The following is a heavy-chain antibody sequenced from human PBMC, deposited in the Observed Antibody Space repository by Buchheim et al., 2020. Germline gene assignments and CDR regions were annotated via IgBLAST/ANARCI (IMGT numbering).Heavy chain of an antibody. Sequence: QVQLQESGPGLVKPSETLSLTCTVSGGSVSSGSYYWSWIRQPPGKGLEWIGYIYYSGSTNYNPSLKSRVTISVDTSKNQFSLKLSSVTAADTAVYYCARDRPRGYSGYVGFDYWGQGTL. CDR2: IYYSGST. V-gene: IGHV4-61*01. J-gene: IGHJ4*02. D-gene: IGHD5-12*01. CDR3: ARDRPRGYSGYVGFDY. CDR1: GGSVSSGSYY.